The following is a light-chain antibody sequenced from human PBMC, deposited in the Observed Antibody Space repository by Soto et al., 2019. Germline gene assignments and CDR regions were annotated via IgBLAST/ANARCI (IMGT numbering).Light chain of an antibody. Sequence: QSALTQPASVSGSPGQSITISCTGTSSDVGAYNYVSWFQQHPGTAPRLIIYDVSNRPSGVSNRFSGSKSGNTASLTISGLQAEDEADYYCSSYTTSTTGVFGGGTKVTVL. CDR3: SSYTTSTTGV. CDR2: DVS. CDR1: SSDVGAYNY. V-gene: IGLV2-14*01. J-gene: IGLJ3*02.